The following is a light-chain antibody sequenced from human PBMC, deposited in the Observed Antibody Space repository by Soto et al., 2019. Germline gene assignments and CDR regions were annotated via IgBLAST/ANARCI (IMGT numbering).Light chain of an antibody. CDR2: IAS. CDR3: RQYGTSPWT. CDR1: QSVNSDY. Sequence: EIVLTQSPGTLSLFPGERATLSCRATQSVNSDYLAWYQQKPGQAPRLLIHIASRRATGVPDRFSGSGSGTDFTLTINRLEPEDFAVYYCRQYGTSPWTFGQGTKVEIK. J-gene: IGKJ1*01. V-gene: IGKV3-20*01.